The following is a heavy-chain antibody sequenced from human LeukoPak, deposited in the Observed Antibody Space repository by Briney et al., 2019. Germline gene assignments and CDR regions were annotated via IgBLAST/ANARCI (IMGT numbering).Heavy chain of an antibody. CDR3: ARLMGHETKYDY. J-gene: IGHJ4*02. CDR2: IRPEGSEV. D-gene: IGHD2-8*01. V-gene: IGHV3-7*01. Sequence: GGSLRLSCAASGFTFSNYWMSWVRQAPGKGLEWVASIRPEGSEVYYMDSVKGRFTISRDNAENSLYLQMNSLRAEDTAVYYCARLMGHETKYDYWGQGTLVIVSS. CDR1: GFTFSNYW.